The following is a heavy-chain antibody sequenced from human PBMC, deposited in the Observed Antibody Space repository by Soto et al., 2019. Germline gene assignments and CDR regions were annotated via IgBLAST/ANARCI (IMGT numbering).Heavy chain of an antibody. CDR3: ARQAYCGGHCYWGWFDP. J-gene: IGHJ5*02. D-gene: IGHD2-21*02. Sequence: QVQLVQSGAEVKKPGSSVKVSCKASGGTFSSYTISWVRQAPGQGLEWMGRIIPILGIANYAQKFQGRVTITADKSTSTAYMELSSLRSEDTAVYYCARQAYCGGHCYWGWFDPWGQGTLVTVSS. CDR1: GGTFSSYT. CDR2: IIPILGIA. V-gene: IGHV1-69*02.